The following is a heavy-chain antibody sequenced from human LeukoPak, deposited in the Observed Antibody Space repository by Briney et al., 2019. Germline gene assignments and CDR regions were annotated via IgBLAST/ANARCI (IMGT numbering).Heavy chain of an antibody. D-gene: IGHD6-19*01. Sequence: ASVKVSCKASGYTFTSYDINWVRQATGQGLEWMGWMNPNSGNTGYAQKFQGRVTMTRNTSISTACMELSSLRSEDTAVYYCARDVVAVALESPFFDYWGQGTLVTVSS. V-gene: IGHV1-8*01. CDR3: ARDVVAVALESPFFDY. CDR1: GYTFTSYD. CDR2: MNPNSGNT. J-gene: IGHJ4*02.